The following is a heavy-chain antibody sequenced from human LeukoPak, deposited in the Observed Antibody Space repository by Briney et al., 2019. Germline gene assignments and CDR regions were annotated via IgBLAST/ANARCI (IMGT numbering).Heavy chain of an antibody. J-gene: IGHJ4*02. Sequence: GGSLLLSCAASGFTFSDYYMSWIRQAPGKGLEWFSYISSSGSTIYYADSVKGRFTISRDNAKNSLYLQMNSLRAEDTAVYYCARDLEPSSGSTFDYWGQGTLVTVSS. CDR1: GFTFSDYY. V-gene: IGHV3-11*01. CDR2: ISSSGSTI. D-gene: IGHD3-3*01. CDR3: ARDLEPSSGSTFDY.